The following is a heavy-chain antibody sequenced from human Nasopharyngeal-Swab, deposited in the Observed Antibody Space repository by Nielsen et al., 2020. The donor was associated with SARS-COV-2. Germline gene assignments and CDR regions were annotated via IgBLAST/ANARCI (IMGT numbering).Heavy chain of an antibody. CDR1: GGTFSSYG. D-gene: IGHD3-22*01. V-gene: IGHV1-69*04. CDR3: ARDKRIYFGSSGHLDY. Sequence: SVKVSCKASGGTFSSYGISWVRQAPGQGLEWMGRIIPTAGITNYAQQFQGRVTITADKSTSTSYMELSSLRAEDTAVYYCARDKRIYFGSSGHLDYWGQGTLVTVSS. J-gene: IGHJ4*02. CDR2: IIPTAGIT.